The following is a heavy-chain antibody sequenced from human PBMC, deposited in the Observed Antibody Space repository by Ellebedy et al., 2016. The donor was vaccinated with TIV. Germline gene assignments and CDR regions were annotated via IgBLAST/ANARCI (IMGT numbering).Heavy chain of an antibody. J-gene: IGHJ4*02. CDR1: GFTVSSNY. V-gene: IGHV3-66*01. D-gene: IGHD4-23*01. Sequence: GGSLRLSCAVSGFTVSSNYMTWVRQAPGKGLEWISALYSAGTTYYADSVKGRFTISRDNSRNTLYLQMNSLRAEDTAVYYCARGSGTGVTSVYWGQGTLVTVSS. CDR2: LYSAGTT. CDR3: ARGSGTGVTSVY.